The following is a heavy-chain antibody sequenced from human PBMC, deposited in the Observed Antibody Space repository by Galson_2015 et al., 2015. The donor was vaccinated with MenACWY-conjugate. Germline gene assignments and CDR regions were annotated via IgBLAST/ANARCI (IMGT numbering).Heavy chain of an antibody. CDR1: GFTFSNYA. V-gene: IGHV3-23*01. CDR3: AQISGASSNFDS. CDR2: IDPSGTLT. D-gene: IGHD3-10*01. J-gene: IGHJ4*02. Sequence: SLRLSCAASGFTFSNYAMGWVRQAPGKGLEWVSSIDPSGTLTTSADSVKDRFTFSRDNSKNTLYLQLNSLRLADTAVYYCAQISGASSNFDSWGQGTLVTVSS.